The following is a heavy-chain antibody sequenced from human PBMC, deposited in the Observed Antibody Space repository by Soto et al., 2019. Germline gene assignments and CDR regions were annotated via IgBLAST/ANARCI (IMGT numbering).Heavy chain of an antibody. CDR3: AKSTEYSSGWYDGFDY. J-gene: IGHJ4*02. D-gene: IGHD6-19*01. CDR1: GFTFSSYA. Sequence: GGSLRLSCAASGFTFSSYAMSWVRQAPGKGLEWVSAISGSGGSTYYADSVKGRFTISRDNSKNTLYLQMNSLRAEDAAVYYCAKSTEYSSGWYDGFDYCGQGTLVTVSS. CDR2: ISGSGGST. V-gene: IGHV3-23*01.